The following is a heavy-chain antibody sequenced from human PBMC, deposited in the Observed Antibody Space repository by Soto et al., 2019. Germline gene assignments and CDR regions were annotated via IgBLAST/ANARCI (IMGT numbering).Heavy chain of an antibody. D-gene: IGHD6-13*01. CDR2: ISYDGSNK. CDR1: GFTFSSYG. V-gene: IGHV3-30*18. J-gene: IGHJ4*02. Sequence: SLRLSCAASGFTFSSYGMHWVRQAPGKGLEWVAVISYDGSNKYYADSVKGRFTISRDNSKNTLYLQMNSLRAEDTAVYYCANSGYSSISSLVYWGQGTLVTVSS. CDR3: ANSGYSSISSLVY.